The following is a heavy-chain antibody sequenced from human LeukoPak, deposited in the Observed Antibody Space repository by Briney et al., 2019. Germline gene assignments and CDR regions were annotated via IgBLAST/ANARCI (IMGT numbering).Heavy chain of an antibody. CDR2: ISYDGSNK. CDR1: GFTFSSYG. J-gene: IGHJ4*02. V-gene: IGHV3-30*18. D-gene: IGHD5-12*01. Sequence: PGGSLRLSCAASGFTFSSYGMHWVRQAPGKGLEWVAVISYDGSNKYYADSVKGRFTISRDNSKNTLYLQMNSLRAEDTAVCYCAKPHVDSEYYFDYWGQGTLVTVSS. CDR3: AKPHVDSEYYFDY.